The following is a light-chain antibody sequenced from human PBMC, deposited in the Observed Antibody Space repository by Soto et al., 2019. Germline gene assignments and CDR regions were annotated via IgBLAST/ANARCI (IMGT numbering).Light chain of an antibody. V-gene: IGLV4-69*01. J-gene: IGLJ1*01. CDR1: SGHSSYA. Sequence: QPVLTQSPSASASLGASVKLTCTLSSGHSSYAIAWHQQQPEKGPRYLMKVNSDGSHSKGDGIPDRFSGSSSGAERYLTIFSLQSEDEADYYCQTWGTGIHVFGTGTKVTVL. CDR3: QTWGTGIHV. CDR2: VNSDGSH.